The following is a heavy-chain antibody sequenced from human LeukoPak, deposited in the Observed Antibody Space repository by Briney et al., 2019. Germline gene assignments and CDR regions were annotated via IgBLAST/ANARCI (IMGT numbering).Heavy chain of an antibody. D-gene: IGHD6-19*01. CDR3: ARSGGWSEYFDY. J-gene: IGHJ4*02. V-gene: IGHV4-61*02. Sequence: SETLAFTCTVSGGSISSGSYYWSWIRQPAGKGLEWIGRIYTSGSTNYNPSLKSRVTISEDTSKHQFSLKLSAVTAADTAVYYCARSGGWSEYFDYWGQGTLVTVSS. CDR1: GGSISSGSYY. CDR2: IYTSGST.